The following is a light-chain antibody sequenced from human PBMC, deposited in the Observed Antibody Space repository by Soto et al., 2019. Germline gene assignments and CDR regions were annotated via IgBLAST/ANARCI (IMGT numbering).Light chain of an antibody. Sequence: DIQMTQSPSSLFASVGDRVTITCRASQSISAYLNWYQQRPGKAPSLLIYAATRLHSGVPSRFSGSGSGTDFTLTISSLQPEEFATYYCQRSYRSISFGQGTRLEMK. CDR3: QRSYRSIS. J-gene: IGKJ5*01. V-gene: IGKV1-39*01. CDR1: QSISAY. CDR2: AAT.